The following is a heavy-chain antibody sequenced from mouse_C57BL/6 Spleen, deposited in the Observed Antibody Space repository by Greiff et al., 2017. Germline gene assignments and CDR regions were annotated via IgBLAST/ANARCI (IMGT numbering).Heavy chain of an antibody. J-gene: IGHJ4*01. D-gene: IGHD1-1*01. CDR3: ARLLHYYGSSYAMDY. V-gene: IGHV2-2*01. CDR1: GFSLTSYG. CDR2: IWSGGST. Sequence: VPLVESGPGLVQPSQSLSITCTVSGFSLTSYGVHWVRQSPGKGLEWLGVIWSGGSTDYTAAFISRLSLSKDNSKSQVFFKMNSLQADDTAIYYCARLLHYYGSSYAMDYWGQGTSVTVSS.